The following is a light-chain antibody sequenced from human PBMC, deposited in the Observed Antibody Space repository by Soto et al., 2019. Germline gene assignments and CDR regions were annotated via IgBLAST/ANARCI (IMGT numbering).Light chain of an antibody. J-gene: IGLJ3*02. CDR1: SIDVGGYNY. CDR3: SSYTGSAALVM. V-gene: IGLV2-14*03. Sequence: QSALTQPASVSGSLGQSITISCTGTSIDVGGYNYVSWYQQHPGQAPKLLIYDVSHRPSGISYRFSGSKSGNTASLTISGLQAEDEADYYCSSYTGSAALVMFVGGTQLTVL. CDR2: DVS.